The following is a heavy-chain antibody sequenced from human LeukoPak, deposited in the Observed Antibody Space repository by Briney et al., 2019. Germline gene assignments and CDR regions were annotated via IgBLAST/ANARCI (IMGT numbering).Heavy chain of an antibody. D-gene: IGHD3-10*01. J-gene: IGHJ4*02. CDR3: AKVGAYGSGSYFDY. CDR1: GFTFNLHA. CDR2: ISGSGGST. Sequence: GGCLRLSRFPSGFTFNLHAMSWGRRAPWEGVGGGSGISGSGGSTYYADSVKGRFTISRDNSKNTLYLQMNSLRAEDTAVYYCAKVGAYGSGSYFDYWGQGTLVTVSS. V-gene: IGHV3-23*01.